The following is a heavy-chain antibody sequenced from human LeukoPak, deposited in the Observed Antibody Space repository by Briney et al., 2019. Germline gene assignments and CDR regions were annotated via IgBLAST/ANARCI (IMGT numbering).Heavy chain of an antibody. V-gene: IGHV3-20*04. CDR1: GFTFDDYG. Sequence: GGSLRLSCAASGFTFDDYGMSWVRQAPGKGLEWVSGINWNGGSTGYADSVKGRFTISRDNAKNSLYLQMNSLRAEDTALYYCARGDIVVVPAAMLEYWGQGTLVTVSS. CDR2: INWNGGST. J-gene: IGHJ4*02. CDR3: ARGDIVVVPAAMLEY. D-gene: IGHD2-2*01.